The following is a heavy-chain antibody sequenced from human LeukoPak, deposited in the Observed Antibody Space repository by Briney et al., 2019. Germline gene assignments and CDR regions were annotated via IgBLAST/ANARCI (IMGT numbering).Heavy chain of an antibody. J-gene: IGHJ6*03. D-gene: IGHD2-2*01. Sequence: ASVKVSCKASAYTSPNYGITWVRQAPGRGLEGMGWISTYNGNTQYAQKFQGRLTMTTDTPTKTVYMELRSLRSNDTAVYYCALPAKGAFFYYYMEVWGKGTTVTVSS. CDR1: AYTSPNYG. V-gene: IGHV1-18*01. CDR2: ISTYNGNT. CDR3: ALPAKGAFFYYYMEV.